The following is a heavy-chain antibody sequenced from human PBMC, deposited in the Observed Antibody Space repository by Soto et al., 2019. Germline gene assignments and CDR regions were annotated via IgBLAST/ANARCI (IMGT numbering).Heavy chain of an antibody. CDR3: AIFSRSSYYDSSGYH. J-gene: IGHJ4*02. D-gene: IGHD3-22*01. CDR1: GFTFSSYA. Sequence: EVQLLESGGGLVQPGGSLRLSCAASGFTFSSYAMSWVRQAPGKGLEWVSAISGSGGTTYYADSVKGRFTISRDNSKNTLYLQMKSMRAEDTAVYYCAIFSRSSYYDSSGYHWGQGTLVTVSS. V-gene: IGHV3-23*01. CDR2: ISGSGGTT.